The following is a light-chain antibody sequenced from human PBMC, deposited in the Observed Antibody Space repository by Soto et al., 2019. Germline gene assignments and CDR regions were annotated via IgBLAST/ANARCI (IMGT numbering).Light chain of an antibody. V-gene: IGKV1-27*01. CDR2: AAS. J-gene: IGKJ4*01. CDR1: QSISNY. Sequence: DIQMTQSPSSLSASVGDRFTVTCRASQSISNYLAWYQQKPGKVPKLLIYAASTLQSGVPSRFSGSGSGTGFTLTISSLQPEDVATYYCQKYNSAPLTFGGGTKVDIK. CDR3: QKYNSAPLT.